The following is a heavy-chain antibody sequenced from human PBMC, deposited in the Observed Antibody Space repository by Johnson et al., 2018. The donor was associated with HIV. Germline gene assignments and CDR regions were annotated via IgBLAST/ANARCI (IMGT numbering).Heavy chain of an antibody. Sequence: VQLVESGGGLVQPGRSLRLSCSASGFTFGAYALSWFRQAPGKGLEWVGFIRSNAYGGTTEYAASVKGRFTISRDDYQNIAYLQMNSLKTEDTAMYYCTGGRDLRAFDIWGQGTMVTVSS. V-gene: IGHV3-49*03. CDR2: IRSNAYGGTT. J-gene: IGHJ3*02. D-gene: IGHD2-21*02. CDR3: TGGRDLRAFDI. CDR1: GFTFGAYA.